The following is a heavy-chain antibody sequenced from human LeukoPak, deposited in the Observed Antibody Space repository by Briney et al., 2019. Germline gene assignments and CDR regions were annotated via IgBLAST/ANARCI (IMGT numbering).Heavy chain of an antibody. V-gene: IGHV3-48*03. CDR1: GFTFSNYE. J-gene: IGHJ4*02. Sequence: GGSLRLSCAASGFTFSNYEMNWIRQAPGKGLEWISYISNSGNTKYYADSVKGRFTISRDNANNSVYLQMNNLRAEDTAVYYCAKSGLNRFDYWGQGTLVTVSS. D-gene: IGHD2-15*01. CDR2: ISNSGNTK. CDR3: AKSGLNRFDY.